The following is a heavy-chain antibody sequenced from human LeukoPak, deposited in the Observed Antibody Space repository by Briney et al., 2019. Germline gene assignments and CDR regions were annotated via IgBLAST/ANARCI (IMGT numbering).Heavy chain of an antibody. V-gene: IGHV3-21*01. CDR2: ISTSSSGM. CDR3: ARGSSGWYSGY. Sequence: GGSLRLSCAASGFTFSSYEMNWVRQAPGKGLEWVSSISTSSSGMYYADSVQGRFTISRDNAKNSLYLQMNSLRAEDTAMYYCARGSSGWYSGYWGQGTLATVSS. D-gene: IGHD6-19*01. CDR1: GFTFSSYE. J-gene: IGHJ4*02.